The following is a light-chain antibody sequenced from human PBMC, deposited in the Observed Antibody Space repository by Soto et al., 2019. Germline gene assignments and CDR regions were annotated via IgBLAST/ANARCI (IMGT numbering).Light chain of an antibody. CDR1: SSDVGGYNY. V-gene: IGLV2-14*01. CDR2: DVS. CDR3: SSYTSSSTLAV. J-gene: IGLJ2*01. Sequence: QSAVTQPASVSGSPGQSITISCTGTSSDVGGYNYVSWYQQHPGKAPKLMIYDVSNRPSGVSNRFSGSKSGNTASLTISGLQAEDEADYYCSSYTSSSTLAVFGGGTKVTVL.